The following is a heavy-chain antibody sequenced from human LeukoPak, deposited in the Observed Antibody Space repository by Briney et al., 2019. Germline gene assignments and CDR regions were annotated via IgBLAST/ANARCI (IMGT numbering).Heavy chain of an antibody. V-gene: IGHV4-59*01. D-gene: IGHD3-10*01. CDR1: GGSISSYY. Sequence: SETLSLTCTVSGGSISSYYWSWIWQPPGKGLEWIGYIYHRGSANYNPSLKSRVAMSLDTSKNQFSLKLTSVTAADTAVYYCARGGGYYTSGSYPGYWGQGTLVTVSS. CDR3: ARGGGYYTSGSYPGY. J-gene: IGHJ4*02. CDR2: IYHRGSA.